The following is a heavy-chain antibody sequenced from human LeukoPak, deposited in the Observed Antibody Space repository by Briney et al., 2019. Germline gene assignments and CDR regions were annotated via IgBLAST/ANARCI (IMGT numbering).Heavy chain of an antibody. V-gene: IGHV3-21*01. D-gene: IGHD2-15*01. CDR2: ISSSSSYI. CDR3: ARGSLMAGGTGFDY. CDR1: GFTFSTYS. Sequence: GGSLRLSCAGSGFTFSTYSMNWVRQAPGKGLEWVSSISSSSSYINYADSVKGRFTISRDNAKNSLYLQMNSLRAEDTAVYYCARGSLMAGGTGFDYWGQGTLVTVSS. J-gene: IGHJ4*02.